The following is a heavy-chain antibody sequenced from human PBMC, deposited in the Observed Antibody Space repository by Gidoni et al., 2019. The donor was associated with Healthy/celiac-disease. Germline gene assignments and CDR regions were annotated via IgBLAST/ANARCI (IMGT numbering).Heavy chain of an antibody. CDR2: ISGSGGST. J-gene: IGHJ6*02. V-gene: IGHV3-23*01. Sequence: EVQLLESGGGLVQPGGSLRLSCAASGFTFSSYAMSWVRQAPGKGLECVSAISGSGGSTYYADSVKGRFTISRDNSKNTLYLQMNSLRAEDTAVYYCAKDGSVGDFWSGYIRYYYYGMDVWGQGTTVTVSS. CDR1: GFTFSSYA. D-gene: IGHD3-3*01. CDR3: AKDGSVGDFWSGYIRYYYYGMDV.